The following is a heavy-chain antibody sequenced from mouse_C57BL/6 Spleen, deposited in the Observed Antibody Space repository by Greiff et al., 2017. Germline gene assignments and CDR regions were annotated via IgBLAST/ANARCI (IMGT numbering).Heavy chain of an antibody. Sequence: VQLQESGPGLVQPSQSLSITCTVSGFSLTSYGVHWVRQSPGKGLEWLGVIWSGGSTDYNAAFISRLSISKDNSKSQVFFKMNSLQADDTAIYYCARNRGYYSNYGGAMDYWGQGTSVTVSS. D-gene: IGHD2-5*01. V-gene: IGHV2-2*01. CDR3: ARNRGYYSNYGGAMDY. CDR2: IWSGGST. J-gene: IGHJ4*01. CDR1: GFSLTSYG.